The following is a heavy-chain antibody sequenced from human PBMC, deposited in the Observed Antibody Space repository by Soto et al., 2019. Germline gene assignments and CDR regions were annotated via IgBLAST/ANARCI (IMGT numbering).Heavy chain of an antibody. CDR2: ISWTGDSI. CDR3: AKDTAAGLSYFPH. D-gene: IGHD6-25*01. V-gene: IGHV3-9*01. CDR1: GFTFDEYA. Sequence: ELQLVESGGGSVQPGRSLRLSCVVSGFTFDEYAMHWVRQRPGKGLEWVTGISWTGDSIGYADSVKGRFTISRDNVKNFLFLQMTTLRPEDTALYYCAKDTAAGLSYFPHWGLGTLVTVSS. J-gene: IGHJ4*02.